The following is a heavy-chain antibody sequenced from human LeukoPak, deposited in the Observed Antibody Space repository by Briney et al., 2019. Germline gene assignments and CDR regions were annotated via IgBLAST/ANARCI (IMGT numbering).Heavy chain of an antibody. J-gene: IGHJ4*02. V-gene: IGHV4-34*01. Sequence: SETLSLTCAVYGGSFSGYYWSWIRQPPGKGLEWIGEINHSGSTNYNPSLKGRVTISVDTSKNQFSLKLSSVTAADTAVYYCARTNGAHTRMYSSSWSKNLYFDYWGQGTLVTVSS. CDR1: GGSFSGYY. CDR3: ARTNGAHTRMYSSSWSKNLYFDY. D-gene: IGHD6-13*01. CDR2: INHSGST.